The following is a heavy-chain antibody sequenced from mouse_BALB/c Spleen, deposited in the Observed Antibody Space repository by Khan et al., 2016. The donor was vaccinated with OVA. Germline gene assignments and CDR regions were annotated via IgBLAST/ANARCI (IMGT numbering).Heavy chain of an antibody. J-gene: IGHJ3*01. D-gene: IGHD6-2*01. CDR3: ARRGFYGLCAD. CDR1: GYTFTTYW. Sequence: QIQLVQSGAELAKPGASVKMSCTPSGYTFTTYWIHWIKQSPGKGLEWIGYINPSTGYTEYNKNFKDTSTLTADESSSTAYMQLHSLTSADSAVYYCARRGFYGLCADWCQGTLVTVVA. V-gene: IGHV1-7*01. CDR2: INPSTGYT.